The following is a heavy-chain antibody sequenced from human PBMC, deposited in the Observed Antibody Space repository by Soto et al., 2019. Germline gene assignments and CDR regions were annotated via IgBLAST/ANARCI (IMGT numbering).Heavy chain of an antibody. D-gene: IGHD3-9*01. CDR3: ARSPSYDILSYGMDV. Sequence: GESLKISCKGSGYSFTSYWISWVRQMPGKGLEWLGRIDLSDSYTNYSPSFQGHVTISADKSISTAYLQWSSLKASDTAMYYCARSPSYDILSYGMDVWGQGTTVTVSS. CDR2: IDLSDSYT. J-gene: IGHJ6*02. CDR1: GYSFTSYW. V-gene: IGHV5-10-1*01.